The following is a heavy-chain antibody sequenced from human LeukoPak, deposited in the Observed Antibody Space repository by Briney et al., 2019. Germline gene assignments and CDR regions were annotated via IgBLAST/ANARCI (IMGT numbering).Heavy chain of an antibody. CDR2: IYHSGST. Sequence: PSGTLSLTCAVSGGSISSSNWWSWVRQPPGKGLEWIGEIYHSGSTNYNPSLKSRVTISVDTSKNQFSLKLSSVTAADTAVYYCARVTMIVVVITTVSAFDIWGQGTMVTVSS. J-gene: IGHJ3*02. CDR1: GGSISSSNW. D-gene: IGHD3-22*01. CDR3: ARVTMIVVVITTVSAFDI. V-gene: IGHV4-4*02.